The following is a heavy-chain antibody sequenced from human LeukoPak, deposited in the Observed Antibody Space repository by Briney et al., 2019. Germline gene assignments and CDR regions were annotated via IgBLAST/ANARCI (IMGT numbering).Heavy chain of an antibody. CDR1: GYTFTSYG. Sequence: ASVKVSCKASGYTFTSYGISWVRQAPGQGLEWMGWISAYNGNTNYAQKLQGRVTMTTDTSTSTAYMELRSLRSDDTAVYYCARIHPTTVTTSVWFDPWGQGTLVTVSS. J-gene: IGHJ5*02. CDR3: ARIHPTTVTTSVWFDP. V-gene: IGHV1-18*01. CDR2: ISAYNGNT. D-gene: IGHD4-17*01.